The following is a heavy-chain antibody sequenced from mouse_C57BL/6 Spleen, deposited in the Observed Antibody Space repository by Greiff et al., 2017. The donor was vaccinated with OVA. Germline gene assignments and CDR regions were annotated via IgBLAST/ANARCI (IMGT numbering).Heavy chain of an antibody. Sequence: QVQLQQPGAELVKPGASVKLSCKASGYTFTSYWMHWVKQRPGQGLEWIGMIHPNSGSTNYNEKFKSKATLTVDKSSSTAYMQLSSLTSEDSAVYYCARRTIYYDYGEGFDYWGQGTTLTVSS. CDR2: IHPNSGST. CDR3: ARRTIYYDYGEGFDY. D-gene: IGHD2-4*01. CDR1: GYTFTSYW. V-gene: IGHV1-64*01. J-gene: IGHJ2*01.